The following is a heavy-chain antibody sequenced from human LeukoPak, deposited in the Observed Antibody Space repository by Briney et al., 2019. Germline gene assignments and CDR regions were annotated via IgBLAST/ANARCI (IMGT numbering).Heavy chain of an antibody. J-gene: IGHJ4*02. CDR1: GFTFGSYA. D-gene: IGHD6-19*01. V-gene: IGHV3-23*01. Sequence: GGSLRLSCAASGFTFGSYAMSWVRQAPGKGLEWVSGISTSGGTTSYAESVKGRFTVSRDNPRNTLYMEMNSLRDEDTAVYYCAKVSYGSVAGTLDYWGQGTLVTVSS. CDR3: AKVSYGSVAGTLDY. CDR2: ISTSGGTT.